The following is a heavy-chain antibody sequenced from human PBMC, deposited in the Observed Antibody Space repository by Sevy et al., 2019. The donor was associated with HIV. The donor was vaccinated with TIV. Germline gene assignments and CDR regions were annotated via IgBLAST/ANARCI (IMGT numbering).Heavy chain of an antibody. J-gene: IGHJ3*02. V-gene: IGHV4-59*01. CDR1: GGSISSYY. Sequence: SETLSLTCTVSGGSISSYYWSWIRQPPGKGLEWIGYIYYSGSTNYNPSLKSRVTISVDTSKNQFSLKLGSVTDADTAVYYCARVILPTYYDFWSGYSPGAFDIWGQGTMVTVSS. D-gene: IGHD3-3*01. CDR2: IYYSGST. CDR3: ARVILPTYYDFWSGYSPGAFDI.